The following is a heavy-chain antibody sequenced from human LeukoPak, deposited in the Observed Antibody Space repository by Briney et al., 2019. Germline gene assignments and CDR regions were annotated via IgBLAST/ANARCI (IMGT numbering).Heavy chain of an antibody. Sequence: SETLSLTRTVSGGSLSSYYWSWIRQPAGKGLEWIGRIYPSGYTNHNPSLKSRVTMSVDTSKNQFSLKLSSVTAADTAVFYCARLRTGGQYYFDYWGQGTLVTVST. CDR3: ARLRTGGQYYFDY. V-gene: IGHV4-4*07. J-gene: IGHJ4*02. D-gene: IGHD3-16*01. CDR2: IYPSGYT. CDR1: GGSLSSYY.